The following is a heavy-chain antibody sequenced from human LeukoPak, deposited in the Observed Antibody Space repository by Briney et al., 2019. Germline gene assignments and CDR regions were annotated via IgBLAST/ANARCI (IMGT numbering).Heavy chain of an antibody. V-gene: IGHV5-51*01. Sequence: GESLRISCKGSGYSFTSYWISWVRQMPGQGLEWMGIIYPGDSDTTYSPSFQGQVTISADKSINTAYLQWSSLKASDTAIYYCARRVHRGGSYSSHSDYWGQGTLVTVSS. CDR3: ARRVHRGGSYSSHSDY. J-gene: IGHJ4*02. CDR2: IYPGDSDT. D-gene: IGHD1-26*01. CDR1: GYSFTSYW.